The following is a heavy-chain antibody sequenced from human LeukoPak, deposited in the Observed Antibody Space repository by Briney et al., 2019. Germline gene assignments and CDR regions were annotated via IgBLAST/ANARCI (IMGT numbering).Heavy chain of an antibody. D-gene: IGHD2-8*01. CDR3: VRYDVDASRFDY. V-gene: IGHV3-74*01. CDR1: GFSFSAYW. Sequence: GGSLRLSCAASGFSFSAYWMHWVRQAPGKGLVWVLRINNEGTGADYADSVRGRFTISRVNVDNTLYLQMNSLSADDTAMYYCVRYDVDASRFDYWGQGTLVTVSS. J-gene: IGHJ4*02. CDR2: INNEGTGA.